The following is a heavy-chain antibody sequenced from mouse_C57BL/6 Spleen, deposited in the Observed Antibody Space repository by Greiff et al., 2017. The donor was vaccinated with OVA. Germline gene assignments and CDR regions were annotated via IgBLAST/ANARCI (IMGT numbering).Heavy chain of an antibody. V-gene: IGHV1-69*01. D-gene: IGHD1-1*01. Sequence: QVQLQQPGAELVMPGASVKLSCKASGYTFTSYWMHWVKQRPGQGLEWIGEIDPSDSYTNYNQKFKGKSTLTVDKSSSTAYMQLSSLTSEDSAVYSCARDSGSSLDDWGQGTTLTVSS. CDR3: ARDSGSSLDD. J-gene: IGHJ2*01. CDR1: GYTFTSYW. CDR2: IDPSDSYT.